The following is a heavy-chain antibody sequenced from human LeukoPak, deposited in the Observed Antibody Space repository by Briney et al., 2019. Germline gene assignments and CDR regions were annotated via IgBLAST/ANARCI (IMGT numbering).Heavy chain of an antibody. V-gene: IGHV4-34*01. CDR2: INRSGST. CDR1: GDSISGYH. Sequence: SETLSLTCGVYGDSISGYHWTWIRQPPGKGLEWIGEINRSGSTNYNPSLKSRVTISVDTSKNQFSLKLSSVTAADTAVYYCARHYYYYYMDVWGKGTTVTISS. CDR3: ARHYYYYYMDV. J-gene: IGHJ6*03.